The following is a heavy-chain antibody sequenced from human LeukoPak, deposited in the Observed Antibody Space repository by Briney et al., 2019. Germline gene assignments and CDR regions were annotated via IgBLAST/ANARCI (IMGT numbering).Heavy chain of an antibody. CDR3: ARAFRSSGSHSGLTEFDP. J-gene: IGHJ6*04. D-gene: IGHD3-10*01. CDR2: IYYSGST. V-gene: IGHV4-31*03. CDR1: GGSISSGGYY. Sequence: PSQTLSLTCTVSGGSISSGGYYWSWIRQHPGKGLEWIGYIYYSGSTYYNPSLKSRVTISVDTSKNQFSLKLSSVTAADTAVYYCARAFRSSGSHSGLTEFDPWGTGTTVTVSS.